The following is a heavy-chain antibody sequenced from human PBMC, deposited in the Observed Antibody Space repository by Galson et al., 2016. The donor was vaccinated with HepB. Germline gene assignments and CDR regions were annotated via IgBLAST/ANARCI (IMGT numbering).Heavy chain of an antibody. CDR1: GGSFRGYY. Sequence: EPLSLTCAVYGGSFRGYYWSWIRQPPGKGLEWIGNSDYSGKTSYNPALKSRVTIYVDTSKKQFSLNLRSVTAADTAVYYCARTYGDYVPIDFWGQGTLVTVSS. CDR3: ARTYGDYVPIDF. D-gene: IGHD4-17*01. V-gene: IGHV4-34*01. CDR2: SDYSGKT. J-gene: IGHJ4*02.